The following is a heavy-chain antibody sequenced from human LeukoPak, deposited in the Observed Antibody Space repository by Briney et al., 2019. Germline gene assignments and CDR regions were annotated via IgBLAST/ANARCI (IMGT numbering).Heavy chain of an antibody. CDR3: ARVREFSSDEENYFDS. V-gene: IGHV3-48*01. J-gene: IGHJ4*02. CDR1: GFTFSFYG. CDR2: ITGSVSGSTTI. Sequence: PGGSLRLSCAASGFTFSFYGLSWVRQAPGKGLQWVSYITGSVSGSTTIYYADSVKGRFTVSRDDAKNSLYLQMNSLRADDTAVYFCARVREFSSDEENYFDSWGQGTLVTVSS. D-gene: IGHD2-15*01.